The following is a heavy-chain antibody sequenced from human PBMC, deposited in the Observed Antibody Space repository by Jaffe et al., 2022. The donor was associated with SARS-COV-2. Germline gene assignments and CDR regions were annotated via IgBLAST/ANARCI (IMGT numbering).Heavy chain of an antibody. CDR3: ARDHYYGSGTRLGPPSYYGMDV. CDR2: IWYDGSNK. J-gene: IGHJ6*02. V-gene: IGHV3-33*01. CDR1: GFTFSSYG. Sequence: QVQLVESGGGVVQPGRSLRLSCAASGFTFSSYGMHWVRQAPGKGLEWVAVIWYDGSNKYYADSVKGRFTISRDNSKNTLYLQMNSLRAEDTAVYYCARDHYYGSGTRLGPPSYYGMDVWGQGTTVTVSS. D-gene: IGHD3-10*01.